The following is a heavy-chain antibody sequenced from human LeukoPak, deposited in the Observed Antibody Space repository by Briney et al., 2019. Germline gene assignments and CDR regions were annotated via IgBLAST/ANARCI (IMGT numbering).Heavy chain of an antibody. D-gene: IGHD1-26*01. V-gene: IGHV3-23*01. J-gene: IGHJ4*02. Sequence: GGSLRLSCTASGFTFSNYAMSWVRQAPGKGLEWVSGISGSGTGTYYAASVKGRFTISRDNSKDTQYLQMNSLRAEDTALYYCAKHSGSITARGPFDYWGQGTLVTVSS. CDR3: AKHSGSITARGPFDY. CDR2: ISGSGTGT. CDR1: GFTFSNYA.